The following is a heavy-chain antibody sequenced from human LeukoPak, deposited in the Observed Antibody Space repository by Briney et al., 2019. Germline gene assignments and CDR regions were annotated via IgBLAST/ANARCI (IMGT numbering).Heavy chain of an antibody. Sequence: AGGSLRLSCEASGFSMSVYWMSWVRQAPGKGLEWVGNIKPDGSERNYVDSVKGRFTISRYNAKKSLYLQMNSLRAEDTAVYYCARDWGAYYHFFDYWGQGTLVTVSS. CDR2: IKPDGSER. J-gene: IGHJ4*02. D-gene: IGHD3-22*01. V-gene: IGHV3-7*01. CDR1: GFSMSVYW. CDR3: ARDWGAYYHFFDY.